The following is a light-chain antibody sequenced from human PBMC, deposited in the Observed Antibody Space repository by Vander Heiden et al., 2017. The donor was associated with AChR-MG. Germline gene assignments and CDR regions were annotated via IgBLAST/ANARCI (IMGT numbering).Light chain of an antibody. Sequence: QSALTQPASVSGSPGQSITISCTGTSGDLGSYNLVSWYQHHPDKAPKRIIYEVTKRPSGVSNRFSGSKSGDTASLTISGLQAEDEADYYCCSYADSSRVVFGGGTKLTVL. CDR3: CSYADSSRVV. V-gene: IGLV2-23*02. J-gene: IGLJ2*01. CDR1: SGDLGSYNL. CDR2: EVT.